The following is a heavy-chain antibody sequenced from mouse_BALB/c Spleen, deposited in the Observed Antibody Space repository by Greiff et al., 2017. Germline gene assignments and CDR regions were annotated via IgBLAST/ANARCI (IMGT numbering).Heavy chain of an antibody. CDR1: GYAFTNYL. Sequence: QVQLKESGAELVRPGTSVKVSCKASGYAFTNYLIEWVKQRPGQGLEWIGVINPGSGGTNYNEKFKGKATLTADKSSSTAYMQLSSLTSDDSAVYFCARRDYSDWYFDVWGAGTTVTVSS. CDR2: INPGSGGT. D-gene: IGHD1-1*01. V-gene: IGHV1-54*01. J-gene: IGHJ1*01. CDR3: ARRDYSDWYFDV.